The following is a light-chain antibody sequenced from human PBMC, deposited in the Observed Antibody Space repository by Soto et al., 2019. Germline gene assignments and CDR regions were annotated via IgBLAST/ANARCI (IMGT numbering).Light chain of an antibody. CDR1: QSITTY. J-gene: IGKJ1*01. CDR3: QQSYSTPRT. V-gene: IGKV1-39*01. Sequence: DIQMTQSPSSLSASVGDRVTITCRASQSITTYLSWYQQRPGKAPKLLIYAASSLQSGVPSRFSGSGSGTDFTFTISSLQPEDFATYFCQQSYSTPRTFGQGTKVEIK. CDR2: AAS.